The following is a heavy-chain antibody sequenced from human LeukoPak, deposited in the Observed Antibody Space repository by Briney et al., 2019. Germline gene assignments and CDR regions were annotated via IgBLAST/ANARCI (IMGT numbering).Heavy chain of an antibody. CDR2: SYYSGST. V-gene: IGHV4-59*13. CDR3: ARKNDFDI. Sequence: SETLSLTCTVSGGSLNNYYWGWIRQAAGRGLEWIAYSYYSGSTYYNPSLKSRVTISVDMSKSQFSLRLTSVTAADTAVYYCARKNDFDIWGQGTLVTVSS. J-gene: IGHJ3*02. CDR1: GGSLNNYY. D-gene: IGHD2/OR15-2a*01.